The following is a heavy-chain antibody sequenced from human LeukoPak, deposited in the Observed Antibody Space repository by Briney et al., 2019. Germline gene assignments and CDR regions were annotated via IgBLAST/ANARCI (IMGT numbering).Heavy chain of an antibody. V-gene: IGHV3-74*01. CDR3: ARDYSGSYGLDY. Sequence: GGSLRLSCAASGFTFSSYCMHWVRQAPGKGLVWVSRINSDGSSTSYADSVKGRFTISRDNAKNTLYLQMNSLRAEDTAVYYCARDYSGSYGLDYWGQGTLVTVSS. CDR2: INSDGSST. D-gene: IGHD1-26*01. CDR1: GFTFSSYC. J-gene: IGHJ4*02.